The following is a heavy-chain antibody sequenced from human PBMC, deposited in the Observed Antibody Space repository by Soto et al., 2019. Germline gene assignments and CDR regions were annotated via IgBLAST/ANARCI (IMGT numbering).Heavy chain of an antibody. D-gene: IGHD3-9*01. CDR2: IIPIFGTA. Sequence: GASVKVSCKAAGRTFSSYAISWVRQAPGQGLEWMGGIIPIFGTANYAQKFQGRVTITADESTSTAYMELSSLRSEDTAVYYCARGGEQIMIFLNYYFSYWSQGTPVTVSS. J-gene: IGHJ4*02. CDR1: GRTFSSYA. V-gene: IGHV1-69*13. CDR3: ARGGEQIMIFLNYYFSY.